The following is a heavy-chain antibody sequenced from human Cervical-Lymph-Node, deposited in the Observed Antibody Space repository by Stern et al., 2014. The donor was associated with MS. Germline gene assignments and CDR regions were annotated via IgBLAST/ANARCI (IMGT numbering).Heavy chain of an antibody. CDR1: GASFTDYY. V-gene: IGHV4-59*01. CDR3: ARGGRMATMFY. D-gene: IGHD5-24*01. J-gene: IGHJ4*02. CDR2: IYSSGRL. Sequence: MQMVESGPGLVKPSETLSLTCTVAGASFTDYYWSWIRQSPGKGLEWIGYIYSSGRLKSNPSLKSRVIISLDTSKNQFSLKLSAVTAADTAVYYCARGGRMATMFYWVQGNLVTVSS.